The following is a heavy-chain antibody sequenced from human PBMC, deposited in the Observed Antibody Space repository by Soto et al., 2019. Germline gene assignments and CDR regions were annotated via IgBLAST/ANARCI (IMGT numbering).Heavy chain of an antibody. V-gene: IGHV1-69*01. Sequence: QVQLVQSGAEVKKPGSSVKVSCKASGGTFSSYAISWVRQAPGQGLEWMGGIIPIFGTANYAQKFQGRVTITADESTSTADMELSSLRAEDTAVYYWAREPGAGLRGGFDYWGQGTLVTVSS. CDR2: IIPIFGTA. CDR1: GGTFSSYA. D-gene: IGHD3-10*01. J-gene: IGHJ4*02. CDR3: AREPGAGLRGGFDY.